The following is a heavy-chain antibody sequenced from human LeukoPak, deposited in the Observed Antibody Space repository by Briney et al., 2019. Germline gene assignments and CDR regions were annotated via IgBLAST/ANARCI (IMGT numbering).Heavy chain of an antibody. V-gene: IGHV1-8*01. CDR2: MNPNSGNT. J-gene: IGHJ4*02. CDR3: ARRRVYSGSGEFDF. CDR1: GYTFTSYD. Sequence: GASVKVSCKASGYTFTSYDINWVRQATGQGLEWMGWMNPNSGNTGYAQKFQGRVTMTRNTSISTAYMELSSLRSEDTAVYYCARRRVYSGSGEFDFWGQGTLVTVSS. D-gene: IGHD5-12*01.